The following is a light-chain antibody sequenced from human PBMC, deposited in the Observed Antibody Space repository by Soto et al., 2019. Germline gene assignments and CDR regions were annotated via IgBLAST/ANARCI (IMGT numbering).Light chain of an antibody. J-gene: IGKJ3*01. V-gene: IGKV3-15*01. CDR3: QQYDSWPPLFT. CDR1: QSISSN. CDR2: GSS. Sequence: EIVMTQSPATLSVSPGERATLSCRASQSISSNLAWYQQRPGQAPRLLVYGSSTRATGIPARFSGSGSGTEFTLTISSLQSEDFAVYYCQQYDSWPPLFTFGPWTKVDLK.